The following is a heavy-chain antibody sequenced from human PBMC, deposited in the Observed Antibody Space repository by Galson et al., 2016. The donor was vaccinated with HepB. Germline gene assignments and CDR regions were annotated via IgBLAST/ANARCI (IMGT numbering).Heavy chain of an antibody. J-gene: IGHJ3*02. CDR3: ARDSGYCTNIDCKGDAFDI. CDR1: GFSFSSYS. CDR2: ITNNGDTT. Sequence: SLRLSCAASGFSFSSYSMDWVRQAPGKGLELVSGITNNGDTTDYADSVKGRFTISRDNAKNSLFLQMNSLRAEDTAVYYCARDSGYCTNIDCKGDAFDIWGQGTMVTVSS. D-gene: IGHD2-8*01. V-gene: IGHV3-64*04.